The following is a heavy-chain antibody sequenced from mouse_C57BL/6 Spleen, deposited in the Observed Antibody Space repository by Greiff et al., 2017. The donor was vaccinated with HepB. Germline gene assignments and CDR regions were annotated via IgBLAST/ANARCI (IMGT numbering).Heavy chain of an antibody. CDR2: IDPSDSYT. Sequence: VQLQQPGAELVKPGASVKLSCKASGYTFTSYWMQWVKQRPGQGLEWIGEIDPSDSYTNYNQKFKGKATLTVDTSSSTAYMQLSSLTSEDSAVYYCARNWDYGFDYWGQGTTLTVSS. CDR3: ARNWDYGFDY. D-gene: IGHD4-1*01. CDR1: GYTFTSYW. J-gene: IGHJ2*01. V-gene: IGHV1-50*01.